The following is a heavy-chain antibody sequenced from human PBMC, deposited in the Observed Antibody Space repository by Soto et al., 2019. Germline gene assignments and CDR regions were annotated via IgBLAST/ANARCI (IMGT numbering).Heavy chain of an antibody. D-gene: IGHD4-4*01. J-gene: IGHJ6*02. CDR3: AREGLTTGSGVGV. CDR1: GGSISNYY. Sequence: SETLSLTCSVSGGSISNYYWSWIRQPAGKRLEWIGRIYASGSTNHNPSLKSRLSMSVDTSRNQFSLRLYFVTAADTAVYYCAREGLTTGSGVGVWGQGTTVTVSS. V-gene: IGHV4-4*07. CDR2: IYASGST.